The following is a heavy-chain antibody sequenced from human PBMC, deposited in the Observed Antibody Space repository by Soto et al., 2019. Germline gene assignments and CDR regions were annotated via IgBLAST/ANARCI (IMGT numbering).Heavy chain of an antibody. D-gene: IGHD3-22*01. V-gene: IGHV4-34*01. CDR1: GGSFSGYY. CDR3: ARTDYYDSSGNFDY. Sequence: SETLSLTCAVYGGSFSGYYWSWIRQPPGKGLEWIGEINHSGSTNYNPSLKSRVTISVDTSKNQFSLKLSSVTAADTAVYYCARTDYYDSSGNFDYWGQGTLVTVSS. CDR2: INHSGST. J-gene: IGHJ4*02.